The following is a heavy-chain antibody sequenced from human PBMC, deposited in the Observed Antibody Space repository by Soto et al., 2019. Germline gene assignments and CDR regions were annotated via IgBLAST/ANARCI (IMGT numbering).Heavy chain of an antibody. CDR2: ISAHNGNT. V-gene: IGHV1-18*01. Sequence: QVHLVQSGAAVKKPGASVKVSCKGSGYIFTTYGITWVRQAPGQGLEWMGWISAHNGNTNYAQKLQGRVTVTRDTSTSTAYMELRNLRSDDTAVYYCARGRYGDYWGHGALVTVSS. D-gene: IGHD3-16*01. CDR3: ARGRYGDY. J-gene: IGHJ4*01. CDR1: GYIFTTYG.